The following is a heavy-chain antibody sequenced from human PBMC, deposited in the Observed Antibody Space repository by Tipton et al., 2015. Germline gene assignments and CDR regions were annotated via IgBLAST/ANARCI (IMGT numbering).Heavy chain of an antibody. J-gene: IGHJ6*02. D-gene: IGHD3-16*01. CDR1: GGSVSSGSYY. CDR2: IYYSGST. Sequence: TLSLTCTVSGGSVSSGSYYWSWIRQPPGKGLEWIGYIYYSGSTNYNPSLKSRATISVDKSRNQFSLKLSHVTAADTAVYYCAREFVTSGGFGMDVWGQGTTVTVSS. CDR3: AREFVTSGGFGMDV. V-gene: IGHV4-61*01.